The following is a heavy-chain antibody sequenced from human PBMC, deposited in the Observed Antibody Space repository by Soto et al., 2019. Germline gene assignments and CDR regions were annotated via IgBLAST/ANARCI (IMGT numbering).Heavy chain of an antibody. Sequence: GESLKISWKGSGYNFAGYWIAWVRQMPGKGLELMGIIYPSDSDTRYRPSFQGQVTISADKSISSAYLQWSSLRASDTAMYYCVRGGVSTRTFDYWGQGTPVTVSS. CDR3: VRGGVSTRTFDY. V-gene: IGHV5-51*01. CDR2: IYPSDSDT. CDR1: GYNFAGYW. D-gene: IGHD3-3*01. J-gene: IGHJ4*02.